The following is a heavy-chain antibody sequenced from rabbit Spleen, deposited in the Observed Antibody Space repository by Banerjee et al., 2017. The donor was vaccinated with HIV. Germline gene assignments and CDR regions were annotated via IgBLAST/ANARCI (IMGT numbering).Heavy chain of an antibody. D-gene: IGHD8-1*01. V-gene: IGHV1S45*01. CDR2: IYAGSSSNT. J-gene: IGHJ4*01. CDR1: GFSFNSGDD. CDR3: ARSDSLYYTHSL. Sequence: QEQLEESGGGLVKPGASLTLTCKASGFSFNSGDDMCWVRQAPGKGLEWIACIYAGSSSNTYSATWAKGRFTISKTSSTTVTLQMTSLTAADTATYFCARSDSLYYTHSLWGQGTLVTVS.